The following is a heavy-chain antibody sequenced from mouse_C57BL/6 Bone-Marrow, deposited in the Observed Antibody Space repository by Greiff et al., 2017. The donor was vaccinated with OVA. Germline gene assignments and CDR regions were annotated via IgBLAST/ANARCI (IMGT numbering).Heavy chain of an antibody. CDR2: IDPEDGQT. D-gene: IGHD2-2*01. J-gene: IGHJ3*01. V-gene: IGHV14-2*01. CDR1: GFNINDYY. Sequence: EVQRVESGAELVKPGASVKLSCTASGFNINDYYMHWVKQRTEQGLEWIGRIDPEDGQTKYAPKFQGKATITADTSSNTAYLQLSSLPSDDTAVYYCAREDLGGWLRRDPFAYWGQGTLVTVSA. CDR3: AREDLGGWLRRDPFAY.